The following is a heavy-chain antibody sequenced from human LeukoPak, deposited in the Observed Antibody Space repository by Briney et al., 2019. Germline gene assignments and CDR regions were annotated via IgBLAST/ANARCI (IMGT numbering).Heavy chain of an antibody. J-gene: IGHJ4*02. CDR3: TRHIFAVGAVLG. V-gene: IGHV3-73*01. Sequence: GGSLKLSCAASGFTFSGSAMHWVRQASGKGLEWVGRIRSKANSYATAYAASVKGRFTTSRDDSKNTAYLQMNSLKTEDTAVYYCTRHIFAVGAVLGWGQGTLVTVSS. D-gene: IGHD1-26*01. CDR1: GFTFSGSA. CDR2: IRSKANSYAT.